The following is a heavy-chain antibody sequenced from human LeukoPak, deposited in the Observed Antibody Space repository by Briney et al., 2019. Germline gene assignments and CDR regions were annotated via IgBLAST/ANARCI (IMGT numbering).Heavy chain of an antibody. CDR1: GFTFSDYY. Sequence: KSGGSLRLSCAASGFTFSDYYMSWIRQAPGKGLEWLSYISSSSSDTKYADSVKGRFTISRDNAKKSLYPQMNSLRAEDTAVYYCVRTGGRDGGIWGQGTLVTVSS. CDR2: ISSSSSDT. CDR3: VRTGGRDGGI. J-gene: IGHJ4*02. V-gene: IGHV3-11*06. D-gene: IGHD1-1*01.